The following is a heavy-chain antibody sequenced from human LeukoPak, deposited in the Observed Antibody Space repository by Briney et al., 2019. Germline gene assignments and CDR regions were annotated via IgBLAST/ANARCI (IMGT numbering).Heavy chain of an antibody. D-gene: IGHD3-16*01. CDR1: GFNFENFD. V-gene: IGHV3-30*02. J-gene: IGHJ3*01. CDR2: IRYDGGNE. CDR3: AKNFGDTFDL. Sequence: VGSLRLSCEASGFNFENFDMHWVRQAPGKGLEWVAFIRYDGGNEYYADSVKGRFIISRDNSEKTVFLQMNGLRPEDTAVYYCAKNFGDTFDLWGQGTMVTVSS.